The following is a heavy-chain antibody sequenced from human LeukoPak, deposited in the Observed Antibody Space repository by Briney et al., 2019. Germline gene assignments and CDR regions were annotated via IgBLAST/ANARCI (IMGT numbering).Heavy chain of an antibody. D-gene: IGHD5-18*01. CDR3: ARVISLHDTAMAFDY. CDR2: IHHSGST. CDR1: GGSISSGGYY. Sequence: PSETLSLTCTVSGGSISSGGYYWSWIRQPPGKGLEWIGYIHHSGSTYYNPSLKSRVTISVDRSKNQFPLKLSSVTAADTAVYYCARVISLHDTAMAFDYWGQGTLVTVSS. J-gene: IGHJ4*02. V-gene: IGHV4-30-2*01.